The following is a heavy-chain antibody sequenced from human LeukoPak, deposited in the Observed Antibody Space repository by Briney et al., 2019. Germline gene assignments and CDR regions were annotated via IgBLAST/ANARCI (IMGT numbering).Heavy chain of an antibody. CDR1: GYTFTGYY. CDR2: INPNSGGT. CDR3: ARARSNGEDWFDP. J-gene: IGHJ5*02. Sequence: ASVKVSCKASGYTFTGYYMRWVRQAPGQGLEWMGWINPNSGGTNYAQKFQGWVTMTRDTSISTAYMELSRLRSDDTAVYYCARARSNGEDWFDPWGQGTLVTVSS. V-gene: IGHV1-2*04. D-gene: IGHD3-10*01.